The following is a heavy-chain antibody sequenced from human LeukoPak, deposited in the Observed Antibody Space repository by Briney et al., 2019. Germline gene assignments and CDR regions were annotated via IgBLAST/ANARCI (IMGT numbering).Heavy chain of an antibody. CDR2: IRYDANNK. CDR1: GFTFSSYG. V-gene: IGHV3-30*02. J-gene: IGHJ4*02. Sequence: PGGSLRLSCAASGFTFSSYGMHWVRQAPGKGLEWVAFIRYDANNKFYADSVKGRFTISRDNSKNTLYLQMNSLRAEDTAVYYCAKLISPYDYWGQGTLVLVSS. CDR3: AKLISPYDY.